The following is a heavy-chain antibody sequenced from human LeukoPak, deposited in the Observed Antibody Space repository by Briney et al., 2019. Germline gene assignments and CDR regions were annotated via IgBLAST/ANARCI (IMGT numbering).Heavy chain of an antibody. D-gene: IGHD4-17*01. V-gene: IGHV4-59*11. Sequence: SETLSLTCAVSSDSFSSHYWTWIRQPPGKGLEWIGYISYIGSTNYNPSLKSRVTISIDRPKNQFSLELSSVTAADTAVYYCARDLVTVTKGFDIWGQGTMVSVSS. CDR3: ARDLVTVTKGFDI. CDR2: ISYIGST. CDR1: SDSFSSHY. J-gene: IGHJ3*02.